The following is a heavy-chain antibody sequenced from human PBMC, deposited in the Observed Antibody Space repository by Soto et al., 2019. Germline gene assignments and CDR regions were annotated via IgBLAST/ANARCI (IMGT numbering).Heavy chain of an antibody. CDR3: ATRTGPYYYAMNV. CDR1: GFTVRSNY. Sequence: GGSLRLSCAASGFTVRSNYMTWVRQAPGKGLEWVSIINTYGSTYYADSVKGRFTISGDTSKMFLQMNSLRAEDTAVYYCATRTGPYYYAMNVWGQGTTVTVSS. D-gene: IGHD4-17*01. CDR2: INTYGST. J-gene: IGHJ6*02. V-gene: IGHV3-53*01.